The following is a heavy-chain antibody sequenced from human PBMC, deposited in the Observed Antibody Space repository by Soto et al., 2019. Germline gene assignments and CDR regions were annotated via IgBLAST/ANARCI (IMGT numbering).Heavy chain of an antibody. CDR2: IIPIFGTA. Sequence: SVKVSCKASGGTFSSYAISWVRQAPGQGLEWMGGIIPIFGTANYAQKFQGRVTITADESTSTAYMELSSLRSEDTAVYYCARDFGPPQAFDIWGQGTMVTVSS. D-gene: IGHD3-10*01. CDR1: GGTFSSYA. J-gene: IGHJ3*02. CDR3: ARDFGPPQAFDI. V-gene: IGHV1-69*13.